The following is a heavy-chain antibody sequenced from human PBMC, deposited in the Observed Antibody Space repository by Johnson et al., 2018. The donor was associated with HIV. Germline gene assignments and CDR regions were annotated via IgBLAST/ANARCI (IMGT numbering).Heavy chain of an antibody. CDR3: AKERRGLDAFDI. CDR2: INWNGVRT. D-gene: IGHD5-12*01. V-gene: IGHV3-20*04. Sequence: VQLVESGGGVVRPGGSLRLSCAAAGFTFDDYGMSWVRQAPGKGLEWVSGINWNGVRTAYPDSMKGRFTISRDNAKNSLYLQMNSLRAEDTALYYCAKERRGLDAFDIWGQGTMVTVSS. J-gene: IGHJ3*02. CDR1: GFTFDDYG.